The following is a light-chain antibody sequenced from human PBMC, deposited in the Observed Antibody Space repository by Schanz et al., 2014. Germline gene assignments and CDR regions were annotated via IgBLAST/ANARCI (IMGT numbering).Light chain of an antibody. CDR3: QQFGSSPLYT. CDR2: GAS. Sequence: EVVMTQSPATLSMSPGDRATLSCRASQSLSTNLAWFQQKPGQAPRLIIYGASNRATAIPARFTGSGSGTDFTLTSSSLQPEDFAVYYCQQFGSSPLYTFGRGTKLEIK. J-gene: IGKJ2*01. CDR1: QSLSTN. V-gene: IGKV3D-15*02.